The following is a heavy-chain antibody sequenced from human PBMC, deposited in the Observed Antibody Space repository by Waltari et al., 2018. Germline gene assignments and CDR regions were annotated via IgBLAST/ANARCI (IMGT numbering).Heavy chain of an antibody. CDR1: GFTFTNYA. J-gene: IGHJ4*02. D-gene: IGHD5-12*01. V-gene: IGHV3-23*04. CDR2: ISGSGDNT. CDR3: AKHVEFYGYSQYVLHY. Sequence: EVQLVESGGGLVQPGGSLRLSCVPPGFTFTNYAMTWVRQAPGKGVELVSFISGSGDNTYYADAVKGRFTISRDNSKNALYRQMNYLRAEDTAICFCAKHVEFYGYSQYVLHYWGQGTLVTVSS.